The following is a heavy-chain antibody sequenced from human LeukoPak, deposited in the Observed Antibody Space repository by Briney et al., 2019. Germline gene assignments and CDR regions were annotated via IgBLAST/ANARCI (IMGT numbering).Heavy chain of an antibody. CDR1: GYTFTGYY. Sequence: ATVKVSCKASGYTFTGYYIHWVRQAPGEGLEWMGWINPNTGGTNYAQKFQGRVTMTRDTSISTAYIELSRLRSDDTAVYYCARVDRPYSSSVGYWGQGTLVTVSS. CDR2: INPNTGGT. V-gene: IGHV1-2*02. D-gene: IGHD6-19*01. CDR3: ARVDRPYSSSVGY. J-gene: IGHJ4*02.